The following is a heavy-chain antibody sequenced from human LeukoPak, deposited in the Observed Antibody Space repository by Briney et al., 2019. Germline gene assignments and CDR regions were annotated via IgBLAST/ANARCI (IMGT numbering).Heavy chain of an antibody. Sequence: GGSLRLSCAASGFTFSSYWMSWVRQAPGKGLEWVANIKQDGSEKYYVDSVKGRFTISRDNAKNSLYLQMNSLRAEDTAVYYCARDRVNSYYYESSGYYPNDAFDIWGQGTMVTVSS. CDR1: GFTFSSYW. V-gene: IGHV3-7*01. D-gene: IGHD3-22*01. CDR2: IKQDGSEK. J-gene: IGHJ3*02. CDR3: ARDRVNSYYYESSGYYPNDAFDI.